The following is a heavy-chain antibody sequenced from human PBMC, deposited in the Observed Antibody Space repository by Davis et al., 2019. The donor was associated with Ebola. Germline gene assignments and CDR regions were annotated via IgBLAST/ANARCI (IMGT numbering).Heavy chain of an antibody. V-gene: IGHV3-74*01. CDR3: AKKEFHLRDHLGVLIPVYMDV. D-gene: IGHD3-3*01. J-gene: IGHJ6*03. CDR2: SNSDESIT. Sequence: PGVSLRLSCAASGFSFSRNWMQWVRQAPGTGLVWVSRSNSDESITSYADSVKGRFTISRDNAKNTLYLQMNSLRAEDAAVYYCAKKEFHLRDHLGVLIPVYMDVWGYGTTVTVSS. CDR1: GFSFSRNW.